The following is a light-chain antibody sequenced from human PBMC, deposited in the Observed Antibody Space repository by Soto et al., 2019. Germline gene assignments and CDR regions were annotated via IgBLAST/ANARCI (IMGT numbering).Light chain of an antibody. J-gene: IGKJ2*01. CDR2: DAS. V-gene: IGKV3-15*01. CDR3: QHYSNWPPDT. Sequence: EIVMTQSPATLSVSPGERATLSCRASQSVSSNLAWYRQKPGQAPRLLIYDASTRATGIPARFSGSGSGTEFTLTISSLQSEDFVVYYCQHYSNWPPDTFGQGTKVDIK. CDR1: QSVSSN.